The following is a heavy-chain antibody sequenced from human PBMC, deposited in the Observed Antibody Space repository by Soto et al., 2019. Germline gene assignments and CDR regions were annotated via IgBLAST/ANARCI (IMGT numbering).Heavy chain of an antibody. J-gene: IGHJ4*02. CDR2: ISAYNGNT. V-gene: IGHV1-18*03. CDR1: GYNFTNFG. D-gene: IGHD7-27*01. CDR3: ARVGTPIAY. Sequence: QVQLVQSGAEVKKPGASVKVSCKTSGYNFTNFGLSWVRQAPGQGLEWMGWISAYNGNTNYAQNFQGRVTMNTATSTSTAYMELRSLRCDYMGVYYCARVGTPIAYWGQGTLVTVSS.